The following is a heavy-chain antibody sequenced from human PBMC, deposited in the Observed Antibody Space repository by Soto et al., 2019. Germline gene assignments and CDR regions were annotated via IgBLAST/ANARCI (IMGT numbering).Heavy chain of an antibody. D-gene: IGHD3-3*01. V-gene: IGHV3-30-3*01. CDR1: GFTFSSYA. Sequence: PGGSLRLSCAASGFTFSSYAMHWVRQAPGKGLEWVAVISYDGSNKYYADSVKGRFTISRDNSKNTLYLQMNSLRAEDTAVYYCARDLGPRITIFGVVIYPPLYYYGMDVWGQGTTVTVSS. CDR2: ISYDGSNK. CDR3: ARDLGPRITIFGVVIYPPLYYYGMDV. J-gene: IGHJ6*02.